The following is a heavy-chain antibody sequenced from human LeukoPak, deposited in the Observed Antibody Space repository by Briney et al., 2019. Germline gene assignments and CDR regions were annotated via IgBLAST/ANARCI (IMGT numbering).Heavy chain of an antibody. J-gene: IGHJ3*02. CDR2: IYYSGST. CDR1: GGSISSYY. V-gene: IGHV4-59*01. Sequence: PSETLSLTCTVSGGSISSYYWSWIRQPPGKGLEWIGYIYYSGSTNYNPSLKGRVTISVDTSKNQFSLKLSSVTAADTAVYYCARFRSDAFDIWGQGTMVTVSS. CDR3: ARFRSDAFDI.